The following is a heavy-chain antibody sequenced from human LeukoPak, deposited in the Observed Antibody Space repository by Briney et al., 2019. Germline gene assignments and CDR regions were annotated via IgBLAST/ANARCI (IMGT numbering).Heavy chain of an antibody. D-gene: IGHD6-19*01. V-gene: IGHV4-59*01. CDR3: ARDGSGTGSYTGDY. J-gene: IGHJ4*01. CDR2: IFYSGST. CDR1: GNSISSYY. Sequence: SETLSLTCTVSGNSISSYYWGWIRQPPGQGLEWIGEIFYSGSTNYNPSLKSRVTISVDTSKNQFSLRLNSVTPADTAVYYCARDGSGTGSYTGDYWGHGILVTVSS.